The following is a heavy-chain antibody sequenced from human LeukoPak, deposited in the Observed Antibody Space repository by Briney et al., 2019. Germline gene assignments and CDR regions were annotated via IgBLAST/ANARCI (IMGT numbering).Heavy chain of an antibody. D-gene: IGHD4-17*01. V-gene: IGHV3-23*01. J-gene: IGHJ3*02. CDR2: ISGSGRST. CDR1: GFSFRSYP. CDR3: ANEYGALHTFDM. Sequence: TGGSLRLSCAASGFSFRSYPMSWVRQAPGKGLEWVSSISGSGRSTYYADSVKGRFTISRDNSKNTLYLQMSSLRAEDTAIYYCANEYGALHTFDMWGQGTMVTVSS.